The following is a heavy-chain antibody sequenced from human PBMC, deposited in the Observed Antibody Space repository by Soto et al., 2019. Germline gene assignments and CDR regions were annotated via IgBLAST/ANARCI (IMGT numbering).Heavy chain of an antibody. V-gene: IGHV1-69*13. D-gene: IGHD3-22*01. J-gene: IGHJ5*02. CDR2: IIPIFGTA. CDR3: ARVMPISSGPNWFDP. CDR1: GGTFSSYA. Sequence: SVKVSCKASGGTFSSYAISWVRQAPGQGLEWMGGIIPIFGTANYAQKFQGRVTITADESTGTAYTELSSLRSEDTAVYYCARVMPISSGPNWFDPWGQGTLVTVSS.